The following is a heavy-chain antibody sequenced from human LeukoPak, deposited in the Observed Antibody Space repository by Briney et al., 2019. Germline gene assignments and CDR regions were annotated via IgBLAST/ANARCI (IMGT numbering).Heavy chain of an antibody. CDR1: GFTFSSHG. CDR3: ARDVHGSGKNWFDP. J-gene: IGHJ5*02. D-gene: IGHD3-10*01. V-gene: IGHV3-33*01. CDR2: MWYDGRNS. Sequence: GTSLRLSCAASGFTFSSHGMHWVRQAPGKGLEWVSGMWYDGRNSYYADPVKGRFTISRDNSNNTLYLQMNSLRAEDTAVYYCARDVHGSGKNWFDPWGQGTLVIVSS.